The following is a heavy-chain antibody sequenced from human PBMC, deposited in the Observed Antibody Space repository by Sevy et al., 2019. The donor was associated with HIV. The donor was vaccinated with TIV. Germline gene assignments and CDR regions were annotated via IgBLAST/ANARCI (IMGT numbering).Heavy chain of an antibody. D-gene: IGHD2-15*01. CDR1: GGSISSYY. Sequence: SETLSLTCTVSGGSISSYYWSWIRQPAGKGLEWIGRIYTSGSTNYNPSLKSRVTMSVDTSKNQFSLKLSSVTAADTAVYYCARVGTLCEFSGGSCYHLNYYYYYMDVWGKGTTVTVSS. CDR2: IYTSGST. CDR3: ARVGTLCEFSGGSCYHLNYYYYYMDV. V-gene: IGHV4-4*07. J-gene: IGHJ6*03.